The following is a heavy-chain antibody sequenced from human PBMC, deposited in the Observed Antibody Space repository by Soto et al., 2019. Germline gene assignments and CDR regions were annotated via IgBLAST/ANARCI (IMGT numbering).Heavy chain of an antibody. J-gene: IGHJ4*02. CDR3: ARGRYGDY. CDR2: IGAHNGNT. Sequence: QVHLVQSGAEVKKPGASVKVSCKGSGYAFTTYGITWVRQAPGQGLEWMGWIGAHNGNTNYAQKLQGRVTVTRDTSTSTAYMELRSLRSDDTAVDYCARGRYGDYWGQGALVTVSS. V-gene: IGHV1-18*01. D-gene: IGHD1-1*01. CDR1: GYAFTTYG.